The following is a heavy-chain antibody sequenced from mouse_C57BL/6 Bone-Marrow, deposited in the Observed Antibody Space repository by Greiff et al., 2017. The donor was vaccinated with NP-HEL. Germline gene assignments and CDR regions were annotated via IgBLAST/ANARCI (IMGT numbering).Heavy chain of an antibody. V-gene: IGHV1-50*01. CDR3: ARRGYSNYDYAMDY. Sequence: WVKQRPGQGLEWIGVIDPSDRYTNYYHKFKGKATLTVYTSSSTAYLQLSSLTSEDSAVDYCARRGYSNYDYAMDYWGQGTSVTVSS. D-gene: IGHD2-5*01. J-gene: IGHJ4*01. CDR2: IDPSDRYT.